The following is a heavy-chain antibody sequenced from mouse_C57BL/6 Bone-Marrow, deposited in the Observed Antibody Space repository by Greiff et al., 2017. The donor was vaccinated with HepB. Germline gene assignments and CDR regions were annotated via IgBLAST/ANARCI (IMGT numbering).Heavy chain of an antibody. Sequence: VMLVESGPGLVQPSQSLSITCTVSGFSLTSYGVHWVRQSPGKGLEWLGVIWRGGSTDYNAAFMSRLSITKDNSKSQVFFKMNSLQADDTAIYYCAQGNGNDWYFDVWGTGTTVTVSS. D-gene: IGHD2-1*01. J-gene: IGHJ1*03. CDR3: AQGNGNDWYFDV. CDR1: GFSLTSYG. V-gene: IGHV2-5*01. CDR2: IWRGGST.